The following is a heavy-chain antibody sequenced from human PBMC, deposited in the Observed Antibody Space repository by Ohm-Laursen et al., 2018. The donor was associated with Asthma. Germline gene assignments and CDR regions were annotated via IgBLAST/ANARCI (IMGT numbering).Heavy chain of an antibody. J-gene: IGHJ4*02. Sequence: SLRLSCTASGFTFSSYAMSWVRQAPGKGLEWVSAISGSGGSTYYADSVKGRFTISRDNSKNTLYLQLNSLRAEDTAVYYCAKVIDLSAWRLYFDSWGQGTLATVSS. CDR1: GFTFSSYA. CDR2: ISGSGGST. D-gene: IGHD6-19*01. CDR3: AKVIDLSAWRLYFDS. V-gene: IGHV3-23*01.